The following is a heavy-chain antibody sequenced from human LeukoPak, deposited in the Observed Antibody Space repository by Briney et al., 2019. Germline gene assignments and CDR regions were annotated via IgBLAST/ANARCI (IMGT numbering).Heavy chain of an antibody. J-gene: IGHJ5*02. V-gene: IGHV1-18*01. Sequence: ASVKLSCKASRYTLTSYGISWVRQAPGHALERMGWISAYNGNTHYAQKFQSRVTMTTDTSTSTAYMELRSLRSDDTAVYYCARDPVTTVTTRGNWFDPWGQGTLVTVSS. CDR1: RYTLTSYG. CDR3: ARDPVTTVTTRGNWFDP. CDR2: ISAYNGNT. D-gene: IGHD4-17*01.